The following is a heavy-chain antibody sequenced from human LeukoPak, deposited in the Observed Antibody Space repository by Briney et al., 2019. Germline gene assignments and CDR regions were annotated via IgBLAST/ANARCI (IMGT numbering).Heavy chain of an antibody. Sequence: GGSLRLSCAAAGFTFSNYWMSWVRQAPGKWLEWVAHINQDGSEEHYMASVQPRFTISRDNAKNSLSMQMNSLRAEDTAVYYCVRDGAVSGYDLLDYWGQGTLVTVSS. J-gene: IGHJ4*02. CDR2: INQDGSEE. D-gene: IGHD5-12*01. CDR1: GFTFSNYW. CDR3: VRDGAVSGYDLLDY. V-gene: IGHV3-7*01.